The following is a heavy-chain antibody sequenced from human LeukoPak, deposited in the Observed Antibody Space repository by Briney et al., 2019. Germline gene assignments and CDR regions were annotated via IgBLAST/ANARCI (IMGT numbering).Heavy chain of an antibody. Sequence: SETLSLTCSVSGASISSSSYYWGWIRQPPGKGLEWIGSIHYAGSTYSNPSLKSRVTISVDTSKNQFSLKLSSVTAADTAVYYCARGGQEGYNYPYFDSWDQGTLVTVSS. CDR2: IHYAGST. V-gene: IGHV4-39*01. J-gene: IGHJ4*02. CDR3: ARGGQEGYNYPYFDS. D-gene: IGHD5-24*01. CDR1: GASISSSSYY.